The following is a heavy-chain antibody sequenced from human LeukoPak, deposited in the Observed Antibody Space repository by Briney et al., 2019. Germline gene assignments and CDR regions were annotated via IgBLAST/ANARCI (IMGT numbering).Heavy chain of an antibody. D-gene: IGHD2/OR15-2a*01. V-gene: IGHV3-7*01. CDR1: GFPFSTYW. J-gene: IGHJ6*03. CDR2: IKQDGSEK. CDR3: ARGGKIAGYYYFYMDV. Sequence: GSLRLSCVASGFPFSTYWMSWVRPAPGKGLEWVAHIKQDGSEKYSVDSVKGRFTISRDNAKNSLSLQVNSLRAEDTAVYYCARGGKIAGYYYFYMDVWGKGTTVIVSS.